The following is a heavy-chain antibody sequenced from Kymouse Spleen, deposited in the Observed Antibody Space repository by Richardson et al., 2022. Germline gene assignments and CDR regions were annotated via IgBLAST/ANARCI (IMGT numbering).Heavy chain of an antibody. CDR2: ISYDGSNK. V-gene: IGHV3-30*18. CDR3: AKEDSSGWPDYYYYGMDV. CDR1: GFTFSSYG. J-gene: IGHJ6*02. D-gene: IGHD6-19*01. Sequence: QVQLVESGGGVVQPGRSLRLSCAASGFTFSSYGMHWVRQAPGKGLEWVAVISYDGSNKYYADSVKGRFTISRDNSKNTLYLQMNSLRAEDTAVYYCAKEDSSGWPDYYYYGMDVWGQGTTVTVSS.